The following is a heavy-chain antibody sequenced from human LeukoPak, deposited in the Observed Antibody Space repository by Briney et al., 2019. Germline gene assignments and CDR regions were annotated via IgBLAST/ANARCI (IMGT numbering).Heavy chain of an antibody. J-gene: IGHJ4*02. CDR3: AIALSSSLYY. V-gene: IGHV4-4*07. CDR2: IYTSGST. CDR1: GGSISSYY. Sequence: NSSETLSLTCTVSGGSISSYYWSWIRQPAGKGLEWIGCIYTSGSTNYNPSLKSRVTMSVDTSKNQFSLKLSSVTAADTAVYYCAIALSSSLYYWGQGTLVTVSS. D-gene: IGHD6-13*01.